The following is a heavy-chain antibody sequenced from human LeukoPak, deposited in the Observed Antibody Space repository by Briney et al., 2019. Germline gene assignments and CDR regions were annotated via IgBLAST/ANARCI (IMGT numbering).Heavy chain of an antibody. CDR2: IYPGDSDT. J-gene: IGHJ2*01. CDR3: ARRATSYEYFDL. CDR1: GYSFATYW. D-gene: IGHD2-15*01. V-gene: IGHV5-51*01. Sequence: GESLKISCKGSGYSFATYWIGWVRQIPGKGLEWMGIIYPGDSDTRYSPSFQGQVTISADKSITTAYLQWRSLKASDTAMYYCARRATSYEYFDLWGRGTLVTVSS.